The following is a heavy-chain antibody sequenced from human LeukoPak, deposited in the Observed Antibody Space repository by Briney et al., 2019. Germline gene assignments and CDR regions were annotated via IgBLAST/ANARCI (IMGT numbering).Heavy chain of an antibody. V-gene: IGHV3-21*01. D-gene: IGHD4-17*01. CDR3: AREGLYGDYAGH. Sequence: GGSLRLSCAASGFTFSSYSMNWVRQAPGKGLEWVSSISYTSSYIYYADSVKGRFTISRDNAKNSLFLQMNSLRAEDTAVYYCAREGLYGDYAGHWGQGTPVTVSS. CDR2: ISYTSSYI. J-gene: IGHJ4*02. CDR1: GFTFSSYS.